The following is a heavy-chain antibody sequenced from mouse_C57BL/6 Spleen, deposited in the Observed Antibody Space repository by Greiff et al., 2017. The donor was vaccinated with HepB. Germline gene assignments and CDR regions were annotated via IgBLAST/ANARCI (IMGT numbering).Heavy chain of an antibody. J-gene: IGHJ4*01. Sequence: EVQLQQSGPGLVKPSQSLSLTCSVTGYSITSGYYWNWIRQFPGNKLEWMGYISYDGSNNYNPSLKNRISITRDTSKNQFFLKLNSVTTEDTATYYCARYGNLYAMDYWGQGTSVTVSS. CDR2: ISYDGSN. V-gene: IGHV3-6*01. D-gene: IGHD2-1*01. CDR1: GYSITSGYY. CDR3: ARYGNLYAMDY.